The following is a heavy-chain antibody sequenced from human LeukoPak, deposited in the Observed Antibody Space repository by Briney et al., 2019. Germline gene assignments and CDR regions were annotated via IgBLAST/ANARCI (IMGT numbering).Heavy chain of an antibody. CDR2: IYSSGST. CDR1: GGSISGYY. Sequence: SETLSLTCTVSGGSISGYYWSWIRQPAGKGLEWIGRIYSSGSTNYNPSLKSRVTMSVDTSKNQFSLKVSSVTAADTAVYFCARVHPDGYSAYWGQGTLVTVSS. J-gene: IGHJ4*02. CDR3: ARVHPDGYSAY. V-gene: IGHV4-4*07. D-gene: IGHD5-24*01.